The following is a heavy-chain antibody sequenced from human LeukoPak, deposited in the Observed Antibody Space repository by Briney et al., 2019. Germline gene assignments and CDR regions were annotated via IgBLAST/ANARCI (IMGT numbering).Heavy chain of an antibody. CDR2: IYPGDSDT. J-gene: IGHJ4*02. CDR1: GYSFSSYW. D-gene: IGHD2-2*01. CDR3: TTVSLVVVAAASNV. V-gene: IGHV5-51*01. Sequence: GESLKISCKGSGYSFSSYWIAWVRQMPGKGLEWMGIIYPGDSDTRYSPSFQGQVTISADKSIRIAYLQWSSLKASDTAMYYCTTVSLVVVAAASNVWGQGTLVTVSS.